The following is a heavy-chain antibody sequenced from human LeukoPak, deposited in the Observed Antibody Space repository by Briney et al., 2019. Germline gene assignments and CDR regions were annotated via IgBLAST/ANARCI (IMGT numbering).Heavy chain of an antibody. CDR3: ARYYGADYDYFDY. CDR1: GGSIRSSSYY. CDR2: IYYGGRT. J-gene: IGHJ4*02. D-gene: IGHD4-17*01. V-gene: IGHV4-39*01. Sequence: SDTLSPTCSVFGGSIRSSSYYWGWIRQRPGKGLEGIGSIYYGGRTSYNPPLKSRVTISVDTSKNQSSLKLSSVTAADTAVYYCARYYGADYDYFDYWGQGTLVTVSS.